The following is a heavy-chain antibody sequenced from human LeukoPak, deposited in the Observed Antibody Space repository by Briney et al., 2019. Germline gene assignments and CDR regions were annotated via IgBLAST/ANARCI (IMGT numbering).Heavy chain of an antibody. CDR2: ISGSGTTI. V-gene: IGHV3-11*01. D-gene: IGHD3-22*01. J-gene: IGHJ4*02. CDR3: ARDRGPAGYLDY. CDR1: RFTFSDYY. Sequence: PGGSLRLSCAGSRFTFSDYYMSWLRQAPGKGLEGVSYISGSGTTILYADSVKGRFTISRDNAKNSVYLQMNSLRAEDTALYYCARDRGPAGYLDYWGQGTLVTVSS.